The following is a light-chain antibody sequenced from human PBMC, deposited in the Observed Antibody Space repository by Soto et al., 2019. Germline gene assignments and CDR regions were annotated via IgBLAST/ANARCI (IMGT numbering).Light chain of an antibody. Sequence: AIRMTQSPSSLSASTGDRVTITCRASQGISSYLAWYQQKPGKAPKLLIYAASTLQSWVPSRFSGSGSETDFTLTISCLQSEDVATYYCQQYYSYPYTFGQGTKLEIK. CDR1: QGISSY. CDR3: QQYYSYPYT. CDR2: AAS. J-gene: IGKJ2*01. V-gene: IGKV1-8*01.